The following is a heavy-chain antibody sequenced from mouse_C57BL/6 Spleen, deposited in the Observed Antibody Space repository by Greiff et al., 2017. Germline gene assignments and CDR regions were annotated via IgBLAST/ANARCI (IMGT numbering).Heavy chain of an antibody. V-gene: IGHV14-1*01. Sequence: EVKLMESGAELVRPGASVKLSCTASGFNIKDYYMHWVKQRPEQGLEWLGRIDPEDGDTEYAPKFQGKATMTADTSSNTAYLQLSSLTSEDTAVYYCTTSGYSNAWFAYWGQGTLVTVSA. CDR3: TTSGYSNAWFAY. CDR2: IDPEDGDT. CDR1: GFNIKDYY. J-gene: IGHJ3*01. D-gene: IGHD2-5*01.